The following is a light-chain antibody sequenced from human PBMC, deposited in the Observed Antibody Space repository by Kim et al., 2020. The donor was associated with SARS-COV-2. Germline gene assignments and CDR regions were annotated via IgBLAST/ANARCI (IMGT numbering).Light chain of an antibody. J-gene: IGLJ3*02. Sequence: ELTQPPSASGTPGQRVTISCSGSRSNIGSNSVNWYQQLPGTAPKVLIYSNDQRPSGVPDRFSGSKSGTSGSLAISGLQSEDEADYYCTAWDDSLDGWGFGGGTQLTVL. CDR3: TAWDDSLDGWG. V-gene: IGLV1-44*01. CDR1: RSNIGSNS. CDR2: SND.